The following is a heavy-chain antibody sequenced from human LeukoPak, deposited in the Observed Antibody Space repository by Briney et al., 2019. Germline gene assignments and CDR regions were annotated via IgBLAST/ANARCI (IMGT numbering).Heavy chain of an antibody. Sequence: SETLSLTCTVSGGSISSYYWSWIRQPPGKGLEWIGYIYYSGSTNYNPPLKSRVTISVDTSKNQFSLKLSSVTAADTAVYYCARSTYYYDSSGYYSLYYFDYWGQGTLVTVSS. D-gene: IGHD3-22*01. CDR3: ARSTYYYDSSGYYSLYYFDY. J-gene: IGHJ4*02. CDR1: GGSISSYY. V-gene: IGHV4-59*01. CDR2: IYYSGST.